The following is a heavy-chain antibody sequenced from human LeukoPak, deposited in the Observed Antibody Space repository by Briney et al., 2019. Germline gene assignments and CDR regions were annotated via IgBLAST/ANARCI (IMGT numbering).Heavy chain of an antibody. D-gene: IGHD3-22*01. V-gene: IGHV1-46*01. CDR1: GYTFTSYY. CDR2: INPSGGST. J-gene: IGHJ6*02. CDR3: ARDLPYDSSGYYYGMDV. Sequence: ASVKVSCKASGYTFTSYYMHWVQQAPGQGLEWMGIINPSGGSTSYAQKFQGRVTMTRDTSTSTVYMELSSLRSEDTAVYYCARDLPYDSSGYYYGMDVWGQGTTVTVSS.